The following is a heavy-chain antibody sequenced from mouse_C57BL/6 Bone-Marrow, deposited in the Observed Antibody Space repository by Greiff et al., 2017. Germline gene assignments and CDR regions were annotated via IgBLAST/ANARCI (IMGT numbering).Heavy chain of an antibody. V-gene: IGHV1-69*01. Sequence: QVQLQQPGAELVMPGASVKLSCKASGYTFTSYWMHWVKQRPGQGLEWIGEIDPSDSYTNYNQKFKGKSTLTVDKSSSTAYMQLSSLTSEDSAVYYCARGDYYGSSYDAYWGQGTLVTVS. D-gene: IGHD1-1*01. CDR3: ARGDYYGSSYDAY. CDR1: GYTFTSYW. CDR2: IDPSDSYT. J-gene: IGHJ3*01.